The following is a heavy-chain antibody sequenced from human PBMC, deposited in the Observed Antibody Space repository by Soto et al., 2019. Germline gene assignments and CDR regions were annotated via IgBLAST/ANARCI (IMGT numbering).Heavy chain of an antibody. CDR3: ARGRVPAARHLGRSYYFDY. D-gene: IGHD2-2*01. CDR1: GGSFSGYY. V-gene: IGHV4-34*01. Sequence: QVQLQQWGAGLLKPSETLSLTCAVYGGSFSGYYWSWIRQPPGKGLEWIGEINHSGSTNYNPSLKSRVTISVDTSKNQFSLKLSSVTAADTAVYYCARGRVPAARHLGRSYYFDYWGQGTLVTVSS. J-gene: IGHJ4*02. CDR2: INHSGST.